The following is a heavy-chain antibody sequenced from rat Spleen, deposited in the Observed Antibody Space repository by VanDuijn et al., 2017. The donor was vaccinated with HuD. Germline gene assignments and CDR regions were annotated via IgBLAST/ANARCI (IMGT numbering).Heavy chain of an antibody. Sequence: EVQLVESGGGLVQPGRSLKLSCAASGFTFSNYGMAWVRQAPTKGLEWVATISYDGSSIYYRDSVKGRVTISRDNAKSTLYLQMDSLRSEDTATYYCGRQWDYWGQGVMVTVSS. CDR1: GFTFSNYG. CDR3: GRQWDY. J-gene: IGHJ2*01. CDR2: ISYDGSSI. V-gene: IGHV5-29*01.